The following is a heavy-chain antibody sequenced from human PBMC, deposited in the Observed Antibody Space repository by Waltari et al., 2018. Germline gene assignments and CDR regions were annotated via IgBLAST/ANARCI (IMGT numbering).Heavy chain of an antibody. CDR2: INHSGST. CDR1: GGSFSGYY. J-gene: IGHJ6*03. D-gene: IGHD3-3*01. CDR3: ARGRVTIFGVVTYYYYYMDV. Sequence: QVQLQQWGAGLLKPSETLSLTCAVYGGSFSGYYWSWIRQPPGKGLEWIGEINHSGSTNYNPSLKSRVTISVDTSKNQFSLKLSSVTAADTAVYYCARGRVTIFGVVTYYYYYMDVWGKGTTVTVSS. V-gene: IGHV4-34*01.